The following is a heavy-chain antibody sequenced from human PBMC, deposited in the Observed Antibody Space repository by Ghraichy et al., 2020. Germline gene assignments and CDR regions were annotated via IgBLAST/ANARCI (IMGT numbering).Heavy chain of an antibody. D-gene: IGHD3-22*01. CDR2: IYYSGST. CDR1: GGSISSSSYY. V-gene: IGHV4-39*01. CDR3: ARTGGIYDSSGYYVSFFFDY. Sequence: SETLSLTCTVSGGSISSSSYYWGWIRQPPGKGLEWIGSIYYSGSTYYNPSLKSRVTISVDTSKNQFSLKLSSVTAADTAVYYCARTGGIYDSSGYYVSFFFDYWGQGTLVTVSS. J-gene: IGHJ4*02.